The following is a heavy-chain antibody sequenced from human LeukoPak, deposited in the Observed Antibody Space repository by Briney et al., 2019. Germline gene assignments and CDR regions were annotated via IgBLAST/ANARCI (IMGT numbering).Heavy chain of an antibody. Sequence: SVKVSCKASGGTFSSYAISWVRQAPGQGLEWMGGIIPIFGTANYAQKFQGRVTITADESTSTAYMELSSLRSEDTAVYYCASPKAILYYDSSRWPVQAFDYWGQGTLVTVSS. J-gene: IGHJ4*02. V-gene: IGHV1-69*13. D-gene: IGHD3-22*01. CDR1: GGTFSSYA. CDR3: ASPKAILYYDSSRWPVQAFDY. CDR2: IIPIFGTA.